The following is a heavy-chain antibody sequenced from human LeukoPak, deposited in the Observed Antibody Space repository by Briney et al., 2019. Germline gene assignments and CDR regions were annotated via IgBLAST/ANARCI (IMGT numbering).Heavy chain of an antibody. CDR1: GFTVSSNY. V-gene: IGHV3-53*01. J-gene: IGHJ4*02. CDR2: IYSGGST. CDR3: ARDPPVAGTLN. Sequence: GGSLRLSCAASGFTVSSNYMSWVRQAPGKGLEWVSVIYSGGSTYYADSVKGRFTISRDNSKNTLYLQMNSLRAEDTAVYYCARDPPVAGTLNWGQGTLVTVSS. D-gene: IGHD6-19*01.